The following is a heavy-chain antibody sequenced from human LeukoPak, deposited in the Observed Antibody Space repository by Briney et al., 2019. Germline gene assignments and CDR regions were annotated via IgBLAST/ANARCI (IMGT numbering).Heavy chain of an antibody. J-gene: IGHJ5*02. Sequence: ASVKVSCKASGYTFTIYDINWVRQAAGQGLEWMGWMNPDSGNTDFAQKFQGRVTMTRNTSISTAYMELSSLTSEDTAVYYCAVHLPGDYLDPWGQEPWSPSPQ. V-gene: IGHV1-8*01. CDR3: AVHLPGDYLDP. CDR1: GYTFTIYD. CDR2: MNPDSGNT. D-gene: IGHD4-17*01.